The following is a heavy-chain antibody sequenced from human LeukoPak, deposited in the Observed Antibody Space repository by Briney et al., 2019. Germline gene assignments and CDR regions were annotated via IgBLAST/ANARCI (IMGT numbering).Heavy chain of an antibody. CDR1: GGSISSGGYY. Sequence: SETLSLTCTVSGGSISSGGYYWSWIRQHPGKGLEWVATIHYIREGPYYADSVEGRLTISRDDSKNTVYLQMNSLRVEDTAIYYCARCVTGWPNWFAPWGQGTLVTVSS. D-gene: IGHD6-19*01. J-gene: IGHJ5*02. CDR2: IHYIREGP. CDR3: ARCVTGWPNWFAP. V-gene: IGHV4-39*07.